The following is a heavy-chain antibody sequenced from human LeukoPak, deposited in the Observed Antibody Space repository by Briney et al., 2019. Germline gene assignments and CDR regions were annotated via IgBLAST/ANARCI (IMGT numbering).Heavy chain of an antibody. J-gene: IGHJ4*02. V-gene: IGHV3-23*01. D-gene: IGHD6-13*01. Sequence: GGSLRLSCAASGLNSMYWMSWVRQAPGKGLEWVSGISGNGGDTYYADSVKGRFTISRDNSKKTMNLQMNSLRAEDTALYYCARDDGAYSSSWYDFDYWGQGTLVTVSS. CDR2: ISGNGGDT. CDR3: ARDDGAYSSSWYDFDY. CDR1: GLNSMYW.